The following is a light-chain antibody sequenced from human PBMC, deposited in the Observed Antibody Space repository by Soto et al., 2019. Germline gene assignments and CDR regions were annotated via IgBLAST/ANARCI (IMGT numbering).Light chain of an antibody. V-gene: IGKV1-5*03. Sequence: DIQMTQSPSTLSASVGDRVTITCRASQSISSWLAWYQQKPGEAPKLLIYKASSLESGVPSRFSGRGSGTEFTLTISSLQPDDFATYYCQQYNSYPMYTFGQGTKLEIK. CDR1: QSISSW. CDR2: KAS. CDR3: QQYNSYPMYT. J-gene: IGKJ2*01.